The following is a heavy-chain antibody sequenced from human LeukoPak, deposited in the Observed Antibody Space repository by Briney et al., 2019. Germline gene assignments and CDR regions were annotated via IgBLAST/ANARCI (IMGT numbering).Heavy chain of an antibody. V-gene: IGHV3-48*02. D-gene: IGHD3-22*01. CDR3: ARDGQQYYYDSTPA. J-gene: IGHJ5*02. CDR1: GFTFSSYS. CDR2: ISSSSSTI. Sequence: QPGGSLRLSCAASGFTFSSYSMNLVRQAPGKGLEWVSYISSSSSTIYYADSVKGRFTISRDNAKNSLYLQMNSLRDEDTAVYYCARDGQQYYYDSTPAWGQGTLVTVSS.